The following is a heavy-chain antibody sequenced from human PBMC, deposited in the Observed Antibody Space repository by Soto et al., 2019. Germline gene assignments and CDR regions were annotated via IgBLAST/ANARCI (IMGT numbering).Heavy chain of an antibody. CDR2: IIPIFGTA. V-gene: IGHV1-69*13. Sequence: ASVKVSCKASGGTFSSYAISWVRQAPGQGLEWMGGIIPIFGTANYAQKFQGRVTITADESTSTAYMELSSLRSEDTAVYYCARGGKYCSNCVCSCYGMDFWGQGTTVTGSS. CDR1: GGTFSSYA. CDR3: ARGGKYCSNCVCSCYGMDF. J-gene: IGHJ6*02. D-gene: IGHD2-8*01.